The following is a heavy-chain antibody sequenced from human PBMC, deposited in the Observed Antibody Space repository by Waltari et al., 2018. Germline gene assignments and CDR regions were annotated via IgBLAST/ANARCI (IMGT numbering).Heavy chain of an antibody. CDR1: GGSFSSYA. Sequence: QVQLAQSGAEVKKPGSSLKVSCKASGGSFSSYAISWVRQVPGQGLEWMGGIIPIFRTPNYAQKFLDRVTITAEESTNTVYMELRSLRPEDTAVYYCARSPGERWLQMFFDYWGQGTLATVSS. CDR2: IIPIFRTP. D-gene: IGHD5-12*01. CDR3: ARSPGERWLQMFFDY. J-gene: IGHJ4*02. V-gene: IGHV1-69*01.